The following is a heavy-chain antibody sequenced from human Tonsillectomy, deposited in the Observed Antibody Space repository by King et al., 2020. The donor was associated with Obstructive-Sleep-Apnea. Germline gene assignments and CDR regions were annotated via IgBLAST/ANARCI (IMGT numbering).Heavy chain of an antibody. J-gene: IGHJ6*02. D-gene: IGHD3-9*01. Sequence: QLQESGPGLVKPSETLSLTCTVSGDSINNYYWSWIRQPPGKGLEWIGHIHSNGRTNYNPSLKSRVTISVDTAKSQFSLKLRSVIAADTAVYFCARLPDFDWVYGMDVWGQGTTVTVSS. V-gene: IGHV4-59*12. CDR1: GDSINNYY. CDR3: ARLPDFDWVYGMDV. CDR2: IHSNGRT.